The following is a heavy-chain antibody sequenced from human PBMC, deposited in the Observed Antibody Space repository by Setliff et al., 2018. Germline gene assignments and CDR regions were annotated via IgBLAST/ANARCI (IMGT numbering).Heavy chain of an antibody. D-gene: IGHD6-19*01. CDR1: GGSISSYY. CDR3: ARVGDHQTYSSGWYLDY. V-gene: IGHV4-4*07. Sequence: PSETLSLTCTVSGGSISSYYWSWIRQPAGKGLEWIGHIYIGGSANYNPSLKSRVTMSIDTSKNQFSLKLNSVTAADMDVYYCARVGDHQTYSSGWYLDYWGQGTLVTVSS. CDR2: IYIGGSA. J-gene: IGHJ4*02.